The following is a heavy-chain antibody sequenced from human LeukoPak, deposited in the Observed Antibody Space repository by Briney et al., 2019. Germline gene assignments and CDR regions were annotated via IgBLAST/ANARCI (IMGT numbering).Heavy chain of an antibody. J-gene: IGHJ4*02. Sequence: GGSLRLSCTASGFTFTDYAMSWFRQAPGEGLEWVSAISGDGGGYTYYADSVKGRFTISRVNSKNTLYLEMNSLRAEDTAVYYCAKDLTSGSGSYDYWGQGTLVTVSS. CDR3: AKDLTSGSGSYDY. D-gene: IGHD3-10*01. V-gene: IGHV3-23*01. CDR2: ISGDGGGYT. CDR1: GFTFTDYA.